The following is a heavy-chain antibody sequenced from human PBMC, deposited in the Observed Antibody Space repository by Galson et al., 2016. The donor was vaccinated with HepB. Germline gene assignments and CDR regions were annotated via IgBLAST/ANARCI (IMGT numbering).Heavy chain of an antibody. CDR2: IYYSGST. CDR1: GGSVNSASYY. J-gene: IGHJ4*02. Sequence: SETLSLTCTVSGGSVNSASYYWSWIRQPPGKGLEWIAYIYYSGSTNYNPSLKSRVTTSVDTSKNHFSLKLSSVTAADTAVFYCARSVGPIKWRFFDFWGQGTLVTVSS. V-gene: IGHV4-61*03. CDR3: ARSVGPIKWRFFDF. D-gene: IGHD2-15*01.